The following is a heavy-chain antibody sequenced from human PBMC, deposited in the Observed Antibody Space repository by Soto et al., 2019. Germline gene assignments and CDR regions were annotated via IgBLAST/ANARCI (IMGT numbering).Heavy chain of an antibody. V-gene: IGHV1-3*01. Sequence: ASVKVSCKASGYTFTSYAMHWVRQAPLQILELMGWINAGNGNTKYSQKFQGRVTITRDTSASTAYMELSSLGSEDTAVYYCARSDYDFWSGSSGYYYYGMDVWGQGTTVTVSS. D-gene: IGHD3-3*01. CDR3: ARSDYDFWSGSSGYYYYGMDV. J-gene: IGHJ6*02. CDR2: INAGNGNT. CDR1: GYTFTSYA.